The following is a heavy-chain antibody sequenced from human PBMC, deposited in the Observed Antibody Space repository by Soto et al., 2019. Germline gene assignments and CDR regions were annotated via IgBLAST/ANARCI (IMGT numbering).Heavy chain of an antibody. D-gene: IGHD6-19*01. Sequence: SVKVSCKASGYTFTSYYMHWVRQAPGQGLEWMGGIIPIFGTANYAQKFQGRVTITADESTSTAYMELSSLRSEDTAVYYCARDSSGRGWFDPWGQGTLVTVSS. V-gene: IGHV1-69*13. CDR2: IIPIFGTA. CDR3: ARDSSGRGWFDP. CDR1: GYTFTSYY. J-gene: IGHJ5*02.